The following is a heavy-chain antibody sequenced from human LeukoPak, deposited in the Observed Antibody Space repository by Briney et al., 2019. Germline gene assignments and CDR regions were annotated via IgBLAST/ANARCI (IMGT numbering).Heavy chain of an antibody. D-gene: IGHD3-22*01. CDR1: GFTFTSSA. CDR3: AASPDYYDSSGYSYYFDY. V-gene: IGHV1-58*01. Sequence: SVKVSCKASGFTFTSSAVQWVRQARGQRLEWIGWIVVGSGNTNYAQKFQERVTITRDMSTSTAYMELSSLRSEDTAVHYCAASPDYYDSSGYSYYFDYWGQGTLVTVSS. J-gene: IGHJ4*02. CDR2: IVVGSGNT.